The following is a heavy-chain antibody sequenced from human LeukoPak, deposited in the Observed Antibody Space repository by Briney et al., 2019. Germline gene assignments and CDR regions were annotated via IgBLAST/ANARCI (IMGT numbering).Heavy chain of an antibody. D-gene: IGHD3-10*01. J-gene: IGHJ6*02. Sequence: GGSLRLSCAASGFTFSDHYMDWVRQAPGKGLEWVGRTKNKANSYTTEYAASVKGRFTISRDDSKNSLYLQMNSLKTEDTAVYYCARGGYYYGSGAYYYSGMDVWGQGTTVTVSS. CDR1: GFTFSDHY. CDR3: ARGGYYYGSGAYYYSGMDV. V-gene: IGHV3-72*01. CDR2: TKNKANSYTT.